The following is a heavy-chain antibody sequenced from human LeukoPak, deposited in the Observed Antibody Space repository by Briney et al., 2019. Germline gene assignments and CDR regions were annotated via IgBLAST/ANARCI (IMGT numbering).Heavy chain of an antibody. CDR3: ARDGFGTGSN. V-gene: IGHV3-7*03. CDR1: GLTFSNYW. J-gene: IGHJ4*02. D-gene: IGHD3-16*01. Sequence: GGSLRLSCAASGLTFSNYWMDWVRQAPGKGLEWVANIKQDGSEKNYVDSVKGRFIISRDNAKNSLYLQMNTLRADDTAVYYCARDGFGTGSNWSQGTLVTVSS. CDR2: IKQDGSEK.